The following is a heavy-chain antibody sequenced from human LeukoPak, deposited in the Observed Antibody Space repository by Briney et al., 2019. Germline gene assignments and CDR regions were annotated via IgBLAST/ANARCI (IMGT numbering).Heavy chain of an antibody. CDR2: MLYSGST. J-gene: IGHJ4*02. D-gene: IGHD3-16*01. CDR3: VIMAGY. V-gene: IGHV4-59*08. Sequence: SETLSLTCTVSSASISNYYWSWIRQSPGKGLEWIGYMLYSGSTNQNPSLRSRVTISADTSKNQFSLKLTSVTAADMAVYYCVIMAGYWGQGVLVTVSS. CDR1: SASISNYY.